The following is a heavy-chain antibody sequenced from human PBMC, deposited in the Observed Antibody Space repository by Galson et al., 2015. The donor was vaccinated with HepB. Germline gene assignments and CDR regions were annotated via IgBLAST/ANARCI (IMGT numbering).Heavy chain of an antibody. CDR2: IWYDGSST. V-gene: IGHV3-33*01. D-gene: IGHD3-16*01. CDR1: GFIFSTYG. J-gene: IGHJ2*01. CDR3: ARAQIIMMTGYFDSEGFGSYWYFDL. Sequence: SLRLSCAASGFIFSTYGMHWVRQAPGKGLEWVASIWYDGSSTSYGDSVKGRFTIFRDNSKSTLSLQMDSLRADDTAVYYCARAQIIMMTGYFDSEGFGSYWYFDLWGRGTLVTVSS.